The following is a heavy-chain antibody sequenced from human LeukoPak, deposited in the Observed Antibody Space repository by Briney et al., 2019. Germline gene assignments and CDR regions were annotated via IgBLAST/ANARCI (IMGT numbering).Heavy chain of an antibody. CDR2: IYSGGST. CDR3: ASNYYDSSGYYSFGN. Sequence: GGSLRLSCAASGFTVSSNYKSWVRQAPGKGLEWVSVIYSGGSTYYADSVKGRFTISRDNSKNTLYLQMNSLRAEDTAVYYCASNYYDSSGYYSFGNWGQGTLVTVSS. J-gene: IGHJ4*02. CDR1: GFTVSSNY. V-gene: IGHV3-66*01. D-gene: IGHD3-22*01.